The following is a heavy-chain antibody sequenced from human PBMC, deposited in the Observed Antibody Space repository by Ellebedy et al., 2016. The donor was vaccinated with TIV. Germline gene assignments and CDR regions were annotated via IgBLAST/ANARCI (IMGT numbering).Heavy chain of an antibody. Sequence: PGGSLRLSCAASGSTFSGSAMHWVRQASGKGLEWVGRIRSKANSYATEYTASVNGRFTISRDDSKNTAYLQMNSLETEETAVYYCAITYYYDSSGYTIDYWGQGTLVTVTS. J-gene: IGHJ4*02. D-gene: IGHD3-22*01. CDR1: GSTFSGSA. CDR3: AITYYYDSSGYTIDY. V-gene: IGHV3-73*01. CDR2: IRSKANSYAT.